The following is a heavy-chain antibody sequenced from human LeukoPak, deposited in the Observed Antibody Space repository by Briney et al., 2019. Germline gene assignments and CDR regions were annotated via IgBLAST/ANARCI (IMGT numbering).Heavy chain of an antibody. Sequence: GGSLRLSCAASGFSFSDCYMNWIRQAPGKGLEWVSYISSSSGYTNYADSVKGRFTISRDNAKNSLYLQMDSLRAEDTAVYYCASSGIAAVSAFDIWGQGTMVTVSS. D-gene: IGHD6-13*01. J-gene: IGHJ3*02. CDR1: GFSFSDCY. CDR2: ISSSSGYT. V-gene: IGHV3-11*06. CDR3: ASSGIAAVSAFDI.